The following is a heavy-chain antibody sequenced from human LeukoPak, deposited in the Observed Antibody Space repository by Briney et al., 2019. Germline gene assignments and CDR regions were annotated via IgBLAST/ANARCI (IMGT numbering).Heavy chain of an antibody. CDR1: GGSFSGYY. D-gene: IGHD3-22*01. V-gene: IGHV4-34*01. CDR2: INHSGST. J-gene: IGHJ4*02. Sequence: TSSETLSLTCTVYGGSFSGYYWSWIRQPPGKGLEWIGEINHSGSTNYNPSLKSRVTMSVDTSKNQFSLKLRSVTAADTAVYYCARTYDSSGVDYWGQGTLVTVSS. CDR3: ARTYDSSGVDY.